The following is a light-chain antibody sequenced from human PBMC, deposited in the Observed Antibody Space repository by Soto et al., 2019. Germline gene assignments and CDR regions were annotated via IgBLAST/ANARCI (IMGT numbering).Light chain of an antibody. CDR2: DAS. Sequence: EIVLTQSPATLSLSPGERATLSCRASQSVSSYLAWYQQKPGQAPRLLIYDASNRATAIPARFSGSGFGTDFTLPISSLEPEDFSVYYSQQRGNWPLTFGGGTKVEIK. CDR1: QSVSSY. J-gene: IGKJ4*01. CDR3: QQRGNWPLT. V-gene: IGKV3-11*01.